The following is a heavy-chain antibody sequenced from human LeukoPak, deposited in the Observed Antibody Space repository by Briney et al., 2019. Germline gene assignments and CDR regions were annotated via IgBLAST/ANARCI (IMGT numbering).Heavy chain of an antibody. Sequence: GASVKVSCKASGYTFTSYDINWVRQATGQGLEWMGWMNPNSGNTGYAQKFQGRVTMTRNASISTAYMELSSLRSEDTAVYYCARVSRRWLQLFNYWGQGTLVTVSS. V-gene: IGHV1-8*01. CDR2: MNPNSGNT. CDR1: GYTFTSYD. D-gene: IGHD5-24*01. J-gene: IGHJ4*02. CDR3: ARVSRRWLQLFNY.